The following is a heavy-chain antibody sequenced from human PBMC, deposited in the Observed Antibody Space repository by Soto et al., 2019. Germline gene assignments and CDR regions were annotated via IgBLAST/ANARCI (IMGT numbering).Heavy chain of an antibody. CDR1: GFTFSRYA. CDR3: AKAEYSYGYGFYYGMDV. CDR2: ISGSGGST. J-gene: IGHJ6*02. D-gene: IGHD5-18*01. Sequence: PGGSLRLSCAASGFTFSRYAMSWVRQAPGKGLEWVSAISGSGGSTYYADSVKGRFTISRDNSKNTLYLQMNSLRAEDTAVYYCAKAEYSYGYGFYYGMDVWGQGTTVTVSS. V-gene: IGHV3-23*01.